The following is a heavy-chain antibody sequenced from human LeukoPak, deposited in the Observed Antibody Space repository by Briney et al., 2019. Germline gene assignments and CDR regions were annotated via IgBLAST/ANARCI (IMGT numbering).Heavy chain of an antibody. J-gene: IGHJ4*02. CDR3: ASGGYGDYVLNY. CDR2: INWNGGST. V-gene: IGHV3-20*04. CDR1: GFTFDDYG. D-gene: IGHD4-17*01. Sequence: GGSLRLSCAASGFTFDDYGMSWVRQAPGKGLEWVSGINWNGGSTGYADSVKGRFTISRDNAKNSLYLQMNSLRAEDAALYYCASGGYGDYVLNYWGQGTLVTVSS.